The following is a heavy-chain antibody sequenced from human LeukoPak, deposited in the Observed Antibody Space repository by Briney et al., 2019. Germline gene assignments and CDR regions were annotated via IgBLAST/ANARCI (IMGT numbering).Heavy chain of an antibody. CDR3: ARAGYSYGYTPNWFDP. CDR2: INHSGST. V-gene: IGHV4-34*01. Sequence: SETLSLTCAVYGGSFSGYYGSWIRQPPGKGLEWIGEINHSGSTNYNPSLKSRVTISVDTSKNQFSLKLSSVTAADTAVYYCARAGYSYGYTPNWFDPWGQGTLVTVSS. CDR1: GGSFSGYY. D-gene: IGHD5-18*01. J-gene: IGHJ5*02.